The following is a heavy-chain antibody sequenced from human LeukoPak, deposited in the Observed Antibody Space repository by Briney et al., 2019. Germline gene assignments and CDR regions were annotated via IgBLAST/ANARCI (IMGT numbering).Heavy chain of an antibody. D-gene: IGHD2-2*01. V-gene: IGHV4-59*11. CDR2: LYYSGST. J-gene: IGHJ6*03. Sequence: PSETLSLTCSVSGGSIGSLYWSWIRQPPGKGLEWIGYLYYSGSTNYNPSLRSRVTISVDKSKNQFSLKLSSVTAADTAVYYCARGRYCSSTSCYFGSLPYYMDVWGKGTTVTVSS. CDR3: ARGRYCSSTSCYFGSLPYYMDV. CDR1: GGSIGSLY.